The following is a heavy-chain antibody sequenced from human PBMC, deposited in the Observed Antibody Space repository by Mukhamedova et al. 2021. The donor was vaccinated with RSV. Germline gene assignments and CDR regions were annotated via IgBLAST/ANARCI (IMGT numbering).Heavy chain of an antibody. J-gene: IGHJ5*02. CDR3: ARVSGTTRWFDP. Sequence: KSRVTISVDTSKNQFSLKLSSVTAADTAVYYCARVSGTTRWFDPWGQGTLVTVSS. D-gene: IGHD1-1*01. V-gene: IGHV4-39*07.